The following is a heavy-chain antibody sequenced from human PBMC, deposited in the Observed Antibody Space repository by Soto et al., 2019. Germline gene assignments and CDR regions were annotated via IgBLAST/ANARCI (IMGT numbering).Heavy chain of an antibody. CDR2: INSDGSRI. CDR3: VRDIR. CDR1: GFTFSSQW. J-gene: IGHJ4*02. V-gene: IGHV3-74*03. Sequence: EVQLVESGGGLVQPGGSLRLSCAASGFTFSSQWMYWVRQSPGKGSVWVSYINSDGSRIAYAASVKGRFTISRDNAKNTLYLQMNSLRVEDTAVYYCVRDIRWGRGTLVTVSS.